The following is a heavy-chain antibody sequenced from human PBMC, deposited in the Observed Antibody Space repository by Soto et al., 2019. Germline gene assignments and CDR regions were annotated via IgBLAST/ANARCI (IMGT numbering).Heavy chain of an antibody. CDR1: GIKFTAYA. CDR3: ATIIIPAATNFY. J-gene: IGHJ4*02. CDR2: ISGSGGGT. V-gene: IGHV3-23*01. Sequence: EVQLLESGGGLVQPGGSLRLSCAPSGIKFTAYAMRWVRQAPGTGLEWVSSISGSGGGTYYADSVKGRLTISRDNSKNTLYLQMNSLRAEDTAVYYCATIIIPAATNFYWGQGTLVTVSS. D-gene: IGHD2-2*01.